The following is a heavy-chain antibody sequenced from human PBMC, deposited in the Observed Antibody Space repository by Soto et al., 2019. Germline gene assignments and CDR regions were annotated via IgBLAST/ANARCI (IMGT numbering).Heavy chain of an antibody. CDR1: GGSISSGDYY. Sequence: QVQLQESGPGLVKPSQTLSLTCTVSGGSISSGDYYWSWIRQPPGKGLEWIGYIYYSGSTYYNPSPKSRVTISVDTSKYQSSLKLSSVTAAGTAVYYGAREGAYDTNYWGQGTLVTVSS. D-gene: IGHD3-22*01. CDR2: IYYSGST. CDR3: AREGAYDTNY. V-gene: IGHV4-30-4*01. J-gene: IGHJ4*02.